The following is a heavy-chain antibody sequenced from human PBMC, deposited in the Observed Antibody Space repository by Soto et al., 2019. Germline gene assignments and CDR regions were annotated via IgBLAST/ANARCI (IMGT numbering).Heavy chain of an antibody. D-gene: IGHD3-22*01. Sequence: PSETLSLTCTVSGGSISSYYWSWIRQPPGKGLEWIGYIYYSGSTNYNPSLKSRVTISVDTSKNQFSLKLSSVTAADTAVYYCAIYDSSGSRGFQHWGQGSLVTVPS. CDR1: GGSISSYY. V-gene: IGHV4-59*01. J-gene: IGHJ1*01. CDR2: IYYSGST. CDR3: AIYDSSGSRGFQH.